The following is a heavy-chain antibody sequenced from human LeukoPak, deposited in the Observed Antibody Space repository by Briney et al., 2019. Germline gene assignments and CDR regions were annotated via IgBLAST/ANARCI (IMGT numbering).Heavy chain of an antibody. J-gene: IGHJ4*02. Sequence: SETLSLTCTVSGGSVSSGTYYWSWIRQPPGKGLEWIGNLYYSGSANYNPSLKSRVIMSLDTSKNQFSLKLNSVTAADTAINYCAREGGTYYFGSGSSFDYWGQGTLVTVSS. V-gene: IGHV4-61*01. CDR2: LYYSGSA. CDR3: AREGGTYYFGSGSSFDY. D-gene: IGHD3-10*01. CDR1: GGSVSSGTYY.